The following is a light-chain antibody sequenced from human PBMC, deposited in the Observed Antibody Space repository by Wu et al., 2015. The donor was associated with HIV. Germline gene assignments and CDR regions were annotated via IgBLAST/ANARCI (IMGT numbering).Light chain of an antibody. Sequence: EIVLTQSPDTLSLSPGDRATLSCRASQSVYNNYLAWYQQKPGQSPRLLIYAASSRAIGIPDRFSGSGSGTDFTLTISRLEPEDFAVYYCHQYGNSPRTFGRGTKVEFK. CDR2: AAS. CDR3: HQYGNSPRT. CDR1: QSVYNNY. V-gene: IGKV3-20*01. J-gene: IGKJ1*01.